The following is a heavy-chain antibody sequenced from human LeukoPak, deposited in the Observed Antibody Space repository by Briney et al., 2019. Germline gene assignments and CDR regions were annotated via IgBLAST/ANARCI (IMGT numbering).Heavy chain of an antibody. V-gene: IGHV1-2*02. CDR1: GYTFTGYY. Sequence: ASVKVSCKASGYTFTGYYMHWVRQAPGQGLEWMGWINPNSGGTNYAQKFQGRVTMTRDTSISTAYMELSRLRSDDTAVYYCARSRVVVAATVGYDAFDIWGQGTMVTVSS. CDR2: INPNSGGT. CDR3: ARSRVVVAATVGYDAFDI. J-gene: IGHJ3*02. D-gene: IGHD2-15*01.